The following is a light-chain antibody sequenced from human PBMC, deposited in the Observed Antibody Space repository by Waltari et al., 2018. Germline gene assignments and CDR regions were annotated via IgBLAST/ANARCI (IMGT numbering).Light chain of an antibody. J-gene: IGKJ4*01. CDR3: QQVNTYPLT. CDR2: AAS. CDR1: HGVGSY. V-gene: IGKV1-9*01. Sequence: DVQLTQSPSFLSASVGDRVTITCRGSHGVGSYLAWYQQKPGEAPKLMIHAASTLQSGVPSRFSGSSSGTEFTLTVSSLQPEDFGTYYCQQVNTYPLTFGGGTKVEI.